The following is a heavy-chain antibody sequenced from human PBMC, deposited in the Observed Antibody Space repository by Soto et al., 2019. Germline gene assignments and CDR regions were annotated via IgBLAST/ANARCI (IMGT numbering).Heavy chain of an antibody. CDR3: AGRRGYSYVHFDY. CDR2: INAGNGNT. J-gene: IGHJ4*02. CDR1: GYTFTSYA. D-gene: IGHD5-18*01. Sequence: ASVKVSCKASGYTFTSYAMHWVRQAPGQRLEWMGWINAGNGNTKYSQKFQGRVTITRDTSASTAYMELSSLRSEDTATYYCAGRRGYSYVHFDYWGQGTLVTVSS. V-gene: IGHV1-3*01.